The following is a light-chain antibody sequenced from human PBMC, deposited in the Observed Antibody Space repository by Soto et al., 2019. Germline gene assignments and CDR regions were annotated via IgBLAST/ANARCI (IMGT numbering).Light chain of an antibody. V-gene: IGKV1-39*01. Sequence: DSHMTQSPSSLSASVGDRITITCRASQSISTYLNWYQQKPGKAPKLLIFAAISLQSGVPSRFSGRGSGTDFTLTISSLQPEDFATYSCQQTYINSRTFGQGTKVDIK. CDR1: QSISTY. J-gene: IGKJ1*01. CDR2: AAI. CDR3: QQTYINSRT.